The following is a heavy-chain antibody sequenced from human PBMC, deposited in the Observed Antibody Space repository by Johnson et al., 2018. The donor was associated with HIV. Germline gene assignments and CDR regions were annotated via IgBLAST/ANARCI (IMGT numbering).Heavy chain of an antibody. CDR2: IYSGGTT. J-gene: IGHJ3*02. CDR3: ARDVGGWGYRHAFDM. Sequence: VQLVESGGGVVQPGRSLRLSCAASGFTFSSYAMSWVRQAPGKGLEWVSVIYSGGTTYYADSVKGRFTISRDNSKNTLYLQMNSLRTEDTAVYYCARDVGGWGYRHAFDMWGQGTMVTVSS. CDR1: GFTFSSYA. V-gene: IGHV3-66*02. D-gene: IGHD5-12*01.